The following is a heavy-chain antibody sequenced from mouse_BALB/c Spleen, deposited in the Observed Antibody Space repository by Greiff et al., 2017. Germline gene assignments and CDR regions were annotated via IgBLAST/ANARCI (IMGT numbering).Heavy chain of an antibody. CDR1: GFTFSSYT. CDR3: ARYYGSSYETRFDY. J-gene: IGHJ2*01. D-gene: IGHD1-1*01. V-gene: IGHV5-9*03. CDR2: ISSGGGNT. Sequence: EVKLVESGGGLVKPGGSLKLSCAASGFTFSSYTMSWVRQTPEKRLEWVATISSGGGNTYYPDSVKGRFTISRDNAKNNLYLQMSSLRSEDTALYYCARYYGSSYETRFDYWGQGTTLTVSS.